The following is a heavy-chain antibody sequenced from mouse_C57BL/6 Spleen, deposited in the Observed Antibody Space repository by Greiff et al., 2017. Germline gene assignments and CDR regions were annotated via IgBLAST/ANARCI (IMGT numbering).Heavy chain of an antibody. Sequence: VQLQQSGAELVRPGTSVKMSCKASGYTFTNYWIGWAKQRPGHGLEWIGDIYPGGGYTTYNEKFKGKATLTADKSSSTAYMQFSSLTSEDSAIYYCARRDTYYAMDYWGQGTSVTVSS. CDR3: ARRDTYYAMDY. CDR2: IYPGGGYT. D-gene: IGHD3-3*01. CDR1: GYTFTNYW. J-gene: IGHJ4*01. V-gene: IGHV1-63*01.